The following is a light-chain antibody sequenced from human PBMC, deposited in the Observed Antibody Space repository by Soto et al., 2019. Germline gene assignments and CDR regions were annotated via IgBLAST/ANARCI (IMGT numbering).Light chain of an antibody. CDR1: QSLTTV. V-gene: IGKV3-15*01. Sequence: LMPPSGTTLFVSAGEGATLSCTASQSLTTVLAWYQQKPGQTPRLLFYRATTRATGTSARFMGSGSGTEFTLTISSLQSEDLAVYYCQQYTDWPWTFGEGTKVDIK. CDR3: QQYTDWPWT. CDR2: RAT. J-gene: IGKJ1*01.